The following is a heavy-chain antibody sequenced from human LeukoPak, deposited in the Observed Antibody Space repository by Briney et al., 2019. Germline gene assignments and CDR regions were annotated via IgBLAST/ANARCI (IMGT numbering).Heavy chain of an antibody. D-gene: IGHD2-15*01. J-gene: IGHJ4*02. Sequence: PGRSLRLSCAASGFTFSSYGMHWVRQAPGKGLEWVAVIWYDGSNKYYADSVKGRFTITRDNTRNSLFLQMYSLRAEDTAMYFCAREDGYCSGGNCYSYFDSWGQGTLVTVSS. CDR2: IWYDGSNK. CDR3: AREDGYCSGGNCYSYFDS. CDR1: GFTFSSYG. V-gene: IGHV3-33*01.